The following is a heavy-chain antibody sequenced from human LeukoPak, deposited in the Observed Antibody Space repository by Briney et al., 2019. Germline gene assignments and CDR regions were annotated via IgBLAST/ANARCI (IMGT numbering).Heavy chain of an antibody. CDR2: ITWNSSHI. J-gene: IGHJ4*02. CDR1: GFSFEVYA. D-gene: IGHD6-19*01. CDR3: AKDLPSSGWSHFES. Sequence: GGSLRLSCAASGFSFEVYAMHWVRPIPGKGLEWVSGITWNSSHIGYAASVKGRFTISRDNAKSSLYLHMDSLRPEDTAFYYCAKDLPSSGWSHFESWGQGTLLTLSS. V-gene: IGHV3-9*01.